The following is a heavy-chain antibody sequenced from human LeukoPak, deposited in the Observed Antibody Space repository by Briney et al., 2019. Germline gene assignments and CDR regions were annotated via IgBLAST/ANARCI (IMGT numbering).Heavy chain of an antibody. CDR2: IYYSGST. Sequence: SETLSLTCAVYGGSFSGYYWSWIRQPPGKGLEWIGYIYYSGSTNYNPSLKSRVTISVDTSKNQFSLKLSSVTAADTAVYYCASYATTSFDYWGQGTLVTVSS. J-gene: IGHJ4*02. V-gene: IGHV4-59*01. CDR1: GGSFSGYY. D-gene: IGHD1-1*01. CDR3: ASYATTSFDY.